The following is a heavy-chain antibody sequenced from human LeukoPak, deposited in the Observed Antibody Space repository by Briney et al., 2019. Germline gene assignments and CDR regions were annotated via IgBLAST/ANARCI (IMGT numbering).Heavy chain of an antibody. Sequence: PSETLSLTCAVYGGSFSGYYWSWIRQPPGKGLEWIGEINHSGSTNYNPSLKSRVTISVDTSKNQFSLKLSSVTAADTAVYYCARPYSSSWYKSDWFDPWGQGTLVTVSS. D-gene: IGHD6-13*01. J-gene: IGHJ5*02. CDR1: GGSFSGYY. CDR3: ARPYSSSWYKSDWFDP. CDR2: INHSGST. V-gene: IGHV4-34*01.